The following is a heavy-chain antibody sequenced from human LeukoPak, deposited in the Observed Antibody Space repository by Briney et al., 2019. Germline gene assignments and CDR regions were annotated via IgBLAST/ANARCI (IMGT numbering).Heavy chain of an antibody. CDR2: ISSGSSYI. Sequence: GGSLRLSCAASGFTFSSYSMNWVRQAPGKGLEWVSSISSGSSYIYYADSVKGRFTISRDNAKNSLYLQMNSLRAEDTAVYYCARGPPGKGFASPITMVRGVIGYMDVWGKGTTVTVSS. CDR1: GFTFSSYS. CDR3: ARGPPGKGFASPITMVRGVIGYMDV. D-gene: IGHD3-10*01. V-gene: IGHV3-21*01. J-gene: IGHJ6*03.